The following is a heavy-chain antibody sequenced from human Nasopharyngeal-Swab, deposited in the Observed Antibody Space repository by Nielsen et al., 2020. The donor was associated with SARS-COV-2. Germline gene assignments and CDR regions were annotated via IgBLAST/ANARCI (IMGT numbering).Heavy chain of an antibody. J-gene: IGHJ5*02. V-gene: IGHV4-34*01. D-gene: IGHD3-10*01. CDR1: GGSFSGYY. CDR2: INHSGST. CDR3: ARTESESLWSRKQNWFDP. Sequence: SGTLSLTCAVYGGSFSGYYWSWIRQPPGKGLEWIGEINHSGSTNYNPSLKSRVTISVDTSKNQFSLKVSSVTAADTAVYYCARTESESLWSRKQNWFDPWGQGTLVTVSS.